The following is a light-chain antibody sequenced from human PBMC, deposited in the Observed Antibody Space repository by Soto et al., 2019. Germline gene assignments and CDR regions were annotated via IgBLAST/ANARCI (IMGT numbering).Light chain of an antibody. V-gene: IGKV1-12*01. Sequence: DIQMTQSPSSVSASVGDRVTITCRASQGVSTWLAWYQQKPGKAPNLLIYTASSLQSGVPSRFSGSGSGTDFTLTISSLQSEDFAVYYCQQYNNWPRTFGQGTKVDI. CDR1: QGVSTW. J-gene: IGKJ1*01. CDR3: QQYNNWPRT. CDR2: TAS.